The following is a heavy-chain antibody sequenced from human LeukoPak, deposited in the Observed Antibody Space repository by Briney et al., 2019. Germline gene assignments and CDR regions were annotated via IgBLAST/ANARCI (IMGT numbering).Heavy chain of an antibody. J-gene: IGHJ5*02. CDR2: IYHRGNT. CDR1: GVGSSDW. D-gene: IGHD3-3*01. CDR3: ARPQLVWRGPFDP. V-gene: IGHV4-4*02. Sequence: PSGTLSLTCSVSGVGSSDWPNWVRQPPGKGLEWIGEIYHRGNTNYNPSFKSRVIISIDKSKNQFSLNLSSVTAADTAVYYCARPQLVWRGPFDPWGQGTLVTVSS.